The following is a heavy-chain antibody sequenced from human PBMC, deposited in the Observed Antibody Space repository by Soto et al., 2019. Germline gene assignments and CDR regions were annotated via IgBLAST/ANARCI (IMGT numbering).Heavy chain of an antibody. CDR1: GYTFTSYA. J-gene: IGHJ4*02. V-gene: IGHV1-3*01. Sequence: QVQLVQSGAEVKKPGASVKVSCKASGYTFTSYAMHWVRQAPGQRLEWMGWINAGNGNTKYSQKFQGRVTITRDTAASTAYMELSSLRSEDTAVYYCARDNPSAYCGGDCYPNFDYWGRGTLVTVSS. CDR3: ARDNPSAYCGGDCYPNFDY. D-gene: IGHD2-21*02. CDR2: INAGNGNT.